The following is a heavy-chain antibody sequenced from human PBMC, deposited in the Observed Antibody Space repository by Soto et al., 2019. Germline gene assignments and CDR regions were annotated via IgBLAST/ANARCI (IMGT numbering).Heavy chain of an antibody. D-gene: IGHD3-16*01. J-gene: IGHJ4*02. V-gene: IGHV1-46*02. CDR1: GYSFQNYH. Sequence: QVQLVQSGAEVKEPGASVKVSCKASGYSFQNYHIHWMRQSPGQGLEWTRIIQPSGDKKTYPQRFQGRLAMNRDTSACTADMELSSLTAGDTAVYCCARDLWGSSNVDYWGQGTLVTGYS. CDR2: IQPSGDKK. CDR3: ARDLWGSSNVDY.